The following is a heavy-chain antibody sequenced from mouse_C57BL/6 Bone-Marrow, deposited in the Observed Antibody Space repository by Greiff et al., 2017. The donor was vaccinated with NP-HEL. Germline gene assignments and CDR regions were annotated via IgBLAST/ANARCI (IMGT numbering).Heavy chain of an antibody. D-gene: IGHD2-2*01. Sequence: QVQLQQPGAELVMPGASVKLSCKASGYTFTSYWMHWVKQRPGQGLEWIGEIDPSDSYTHYNQKFKGKSTLTVDKSSSTAYMQLSSLTSEDSAVYYCARGWLRDAMDYWGQGTSVTVSS. CDR1: GYTFTSYW. V-gene: IGHV1-69*01. CDR3: ARGWLRDAMDY. J-gene: IGHJ4*01. CDR2: IDPSDSYT.